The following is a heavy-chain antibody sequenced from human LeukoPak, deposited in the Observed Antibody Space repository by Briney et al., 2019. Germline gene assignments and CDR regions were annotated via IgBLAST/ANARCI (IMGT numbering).Heavy chain of an antibody. CDR3: ARDSGGHNYALDGFDI. V-gene: IGHV3-48*03. J-gene: IGHJ3*02. Sequence: GGSLRLSCAASGFTLSTSERNWVRQAPGKGLAWISYISSRGRTIFYADSVKSRFIISRENATNSLYLQMNSLRAEDTAVYYCARDSGGHNYALDGFDIWGQGTMVTVSS. CDR1: GFTLSTSE. D-gene: IGHD5-24*01. CDR2: ISSRGRTI.